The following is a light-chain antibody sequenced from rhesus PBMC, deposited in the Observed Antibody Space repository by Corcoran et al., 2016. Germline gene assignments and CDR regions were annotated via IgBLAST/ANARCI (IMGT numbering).Light chain of an antibody. V-gene: IGKV1-74*01. J-gene: IGKJ2*01. CDR2: KAS. Sequence: DIQMTQSPSSLSVSVGDRVTSTCRASENVNNYLNWYQQKPGKAPKLLIYKASTLQSGVPSRFRGSGSGTDYTFTISSLPPEDVATYYCQHGYGTPCSFGQGTKVEIK. CDR3: QHGYGTPCS. CDR1: ENVNNY.